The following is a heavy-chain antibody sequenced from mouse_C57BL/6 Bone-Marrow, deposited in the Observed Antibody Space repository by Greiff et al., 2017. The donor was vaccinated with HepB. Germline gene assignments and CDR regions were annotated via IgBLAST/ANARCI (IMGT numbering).Heavy chain of an antibody. J-gene: IGHJ2*01. Sequence: QVHVKQPGAELVMPGASVKLSCKASGYTFTSYWMHWVKQRPGQGLEWIGEIDPSDSYTNYNQKFKGKSTLTVDKSSSTAYMQLSSLTSEDSAVYYCARTLLLRYYFDYWGQGTTLTVSS. CDR3: ARTLLLRYYFDY. D-gene: IGHD1-1*01. V-gene: IGHV1-69*01. CDR2: IDPSDSYT. CDR1: GYTFTSYW.